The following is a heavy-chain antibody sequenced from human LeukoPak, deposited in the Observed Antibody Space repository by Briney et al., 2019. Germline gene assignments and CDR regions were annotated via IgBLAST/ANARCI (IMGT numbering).Heavy chain of an antibody. CDR1: GFTFTSYW. V-gene: IGHV3-74*01. D-gene: IGHD7-27*01. Sequence: PRGSLRLSCAASGFTFTSYWMHRVRRAPGEGLLWVSRIKQDGRTTSYADSVKGRFTISRDNSKNTAYLQMNSLRVEDTAVYYCAKEFKWGNWYFDLWGRGTLVTVSS. J-gene: IGHJ2*01. CDR3: AKEFKWGNWYFDL. CDR2: IKQDGRTT.